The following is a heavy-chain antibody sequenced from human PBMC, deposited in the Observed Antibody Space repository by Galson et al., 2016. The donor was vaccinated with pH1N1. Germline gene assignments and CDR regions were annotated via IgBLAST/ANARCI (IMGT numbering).Heavy chain of an antibody. Sequence: SLRLSCAASGFPFSHYYMGWIRQAPGKGLEWISYISGSDTTIYYADSVRGRFTISRDNAQNSLYLHMNSLRAEDTAVYYCARDHFGWAFDVWGQGTVVTVSP. CDR2: ISGSDTTI. CDR1: GFPFSHYY. J-gene: IGHJ3*01. D-gene: IGHD3-10*01. CDR3: ARDHFGWAFDV. V-gene: IGHV3-11*01.